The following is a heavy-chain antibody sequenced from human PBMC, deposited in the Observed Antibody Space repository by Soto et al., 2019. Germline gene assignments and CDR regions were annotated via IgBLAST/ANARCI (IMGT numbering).Heavy chain of an antibody. V-gene: IGHV1-2*02. Sequence: SEPVSCKTAGWAFTCYYMHWVRQAPGQGLEWMGWINPNSGGTNYAQKFQGRVTMTRDTPISTAYMELSRLRSDDTAVYYCASDIWFGELSYYSGMDVWGQGTTVPVSS. J-gene: IGHJ6*02. CDR1: GWAFTCYY. CDR3: ASDIWFGELSYYSGMDV. D-gene: IGHD3-10*01. CDR2: INPNSGGT.